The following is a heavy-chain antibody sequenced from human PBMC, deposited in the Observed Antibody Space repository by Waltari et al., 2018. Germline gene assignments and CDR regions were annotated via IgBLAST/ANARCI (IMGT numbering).Heavy chain of an antibody. V-gene: IGHV3-48*03. Sequence: EVQLVESGGGLVQPGGSLRLFCAASGFTFRNYEMNWVRQAPGKGVECVPYIISGAPIIYYADAVKGRFTISRDNAKNSVYLQMSSLRAEDTAIYYCARGEGGANEYWGQGTLVTFSA. CDR2: IISGAPII. CDR1: GFTFRNYE. CDR3: ARGEGGANEY. D-gene: IGHD1-26*01. J-gene: IGHJ4*02.